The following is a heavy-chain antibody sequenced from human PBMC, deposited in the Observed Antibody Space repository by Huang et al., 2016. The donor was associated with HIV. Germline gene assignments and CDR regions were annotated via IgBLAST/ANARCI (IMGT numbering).Heavy chain of an antibody. CDR3: ARASGRIQLPGGYFDL. CDR1: GGTFRSYA. J-gene: IGHJ2*01. Sequence: QVQLVQSAAEVKKPGSSVKVSCEASGGTFRSYAISWGRQAPGQGLEGMGGIIPIFGTTNYTQKFQGRVTITADESSSTAYMELRSLRSEDTAVYYCARASGRIQLPGGYFDLWGRGTLVTVSS. V-gene: IGHV1-69*01. CDR2: IIPIFGTT. D-gene: IGHD1-1*01.